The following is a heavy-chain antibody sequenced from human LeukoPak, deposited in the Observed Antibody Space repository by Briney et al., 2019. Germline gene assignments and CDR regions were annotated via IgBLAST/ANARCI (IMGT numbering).Heavy chain of an antibody. D-gene: IGHD4-17*01. J-gene: IGHJ4*02. V-gene: IGHV3-23*01. CDR2: ISGTGYST. CDR3: ARDDYGDQTDY. Sequence: AGGSLRLSCAASGFTFSSYAMSWVRQAPGKGLEWVSTISGTGYSTYYADSVKGRFTISRDNSKNTLYLQMNSLTAEDTAVYYCARDDYGDQTDYWGQGTLVTVSS. CDR1: GFTFSSYA.